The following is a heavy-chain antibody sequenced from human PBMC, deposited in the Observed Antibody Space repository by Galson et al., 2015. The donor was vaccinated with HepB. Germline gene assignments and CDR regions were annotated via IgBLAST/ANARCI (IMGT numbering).Heavy chain of an antibody. CDR2: INHSGST. V-gene: IGHV4-34*01. J-gene: IGHJ4*02. CDR3: ARGLWFGKLLFDY. D-gene: IGHD3-10*01. Sequence: SETLSLTCAVYGGSFSGYYWSWIRQPPGKGLEWIGEINHSGSTNYNPSLKSRVTISVDTSKNQFSLKLSSVTAADTAVYYCARGLWFGKLLFDYWGQGTLVTVSS. CDR1: GGSFSGYY.